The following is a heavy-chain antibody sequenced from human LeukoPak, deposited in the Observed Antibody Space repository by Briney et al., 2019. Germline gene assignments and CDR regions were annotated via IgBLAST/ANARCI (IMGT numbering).Heavy chain of an antibody. Sequence: TASETLSLTCTVSSGSISTSNYYWGWVRQPPGKALEWIGNIFYSGSTYYSPSLKSRVTISLDTSRNQFSLKLGSVTAADTAVYYCAREEALGSGSFDYWGQGTLVTVSS. CDR3: AREEALGSGSFDY. V-gene: IGHV4-39*07. J-gene: IGHJ4*02. D-gene: IGHD1-26*01. CDR2: IFYSGST. CDR1: SGSISTSNYY.